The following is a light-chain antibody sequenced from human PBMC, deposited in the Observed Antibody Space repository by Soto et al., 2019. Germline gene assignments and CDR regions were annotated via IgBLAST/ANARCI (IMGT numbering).Light chain of an antibody. CDR3: QQYNNWWT. CDR1: QSVSSS. V-gene: IGKV3-15*01. CDR2: AAS. Sequence: IVLTQSPATLSVSPGERATLSFRASQSVSSSLAWYQQKPGQAPRLLIYAASTRATGIPARFSGSGSGTEFTLTISSLQSEDFAVYYCQQYNNWWTFGQGTKVDIK. J-gene: IGKJ1*01.